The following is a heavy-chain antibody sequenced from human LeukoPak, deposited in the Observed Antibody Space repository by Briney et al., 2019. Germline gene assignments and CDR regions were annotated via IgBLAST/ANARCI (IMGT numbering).Heavy chain of an antibody. D-gene: IGHD3-10*01. CDR1: GYSISSGYY. V-gene: IGHV4-38-2*02. CDR3: VYYYGSGSVEY. Sequence: SETLSLTCTVSGYSISSGYYWGWIRQPPGKGLEWIGSIYHTGSTYDNPSLKSRVTISVDTSKNQFSLKLSSVTAADTAVYYCVYYYGSGSVEYWGQGTLVTVSS. J-gene: IGHJ4*02. CDR2: IYHTGST.